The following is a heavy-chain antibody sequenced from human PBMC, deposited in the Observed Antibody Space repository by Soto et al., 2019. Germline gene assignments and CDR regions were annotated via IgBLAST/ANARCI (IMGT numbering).Heavy chain of an antibody. J-gene: IGHJ6*02. V-gene: IGHV3-30-3*01. CDR2: ISYDGSNK. Sequence: PGGSLRLSCAASGFTFSSYAMHWVRQAPGKGLEWVAVISYDGSNKYYADSVKGRFTISRDNSKNTLYLQMNSLRAEDTAVYYCASGTTVVDGAPAYYYYYGMDVRGQGTTVTVSS. CDR1: GFTFSSYA. D-gene: IGHD4-17*01. CDR3: ASGTTVVDGAPAYYYYYGMDV.